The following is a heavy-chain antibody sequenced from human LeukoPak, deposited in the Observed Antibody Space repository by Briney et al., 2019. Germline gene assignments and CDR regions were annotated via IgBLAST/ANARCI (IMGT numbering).Heavy chain of an antibody. J-gene: IGHJ4*02. CDR1: GFTFGDYA. D-gene: IGHD5-24*01. V-gene: IGHV3-49*04. Sequence: GGSLRLSCTASGFTFGDYAMSWVRQAPGKGLEWVGFIRSKAYGGTTEYAASVKGRFTISRDDSKSIAYLQMNGLKTEDTAVYYCTRGTGYNFLYYFDYWGQGTLVTVSS. CDR3: TRGTGYNFLYYFDY. CDR2: IRSKAYGGTT.